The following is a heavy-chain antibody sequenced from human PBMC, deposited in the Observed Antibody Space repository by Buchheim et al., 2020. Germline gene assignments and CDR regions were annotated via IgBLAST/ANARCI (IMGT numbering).Heavy chain of an antibody. CDR2: IYYSGST. Sequence: QVQLQESGPGLVKPSETLSLTCTVSGASISSYYWSWVRQPPGKGLEWIGYIYYSGSTNYNPSLMSRVTISVDTSQNQFSLKLSSVTAADTAVYYCARGHDGLGYWGQGTL. V-gene: IGHV4-59*01. CDR3: ARGHDGLGY. J-gene: IGHJ4*02. CDR1: GASISSYY. D-gene: IGHD3-16*01.